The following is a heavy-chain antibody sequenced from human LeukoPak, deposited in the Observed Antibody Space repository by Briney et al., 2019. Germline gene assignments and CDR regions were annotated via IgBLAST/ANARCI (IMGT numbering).Heavy chain of an antibody. V-gene: IGHV3-48*03. CDR3: AREVTGYCTNGVCYKGAFDY. J-gene: IGHJ4*02. D-gene: IGHD2-8*01. Sequence: PGGSLRLSCAASGFTFSSYEMNWVRQAPGKGLELVSYISSSGSTIYYADSVKGRFTISSDNAKNSLYLQMNSLRAENTAVYYCAREVTGYCTNGVCYKGAFDYWGQGTLVTVSS. CDR1: GFTFSSYE. CDR2: ISSSGSTI.